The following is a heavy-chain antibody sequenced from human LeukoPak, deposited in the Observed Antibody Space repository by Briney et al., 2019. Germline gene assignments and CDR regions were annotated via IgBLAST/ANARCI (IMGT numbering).Heavy chain of an antibody. CDR3: AREVPVGATTGNYYYYYMDV. J-gene: IGHJ6*03. D-gene: IGHD1-26*01. V-gene: IGHV3-23*01. CDR2: ISGSGGST. CDR1: GFTFSSYA. Sequence: GGSLRLSCAASGFTFSSYAMSWVRQAPGKGLEWVSAISGSGGSTYYADSVKGRFTISRDNSKNTLYLQMNSLRAEDTAVYYCAREVPVGATTGNYYYYYMDVWGKGTTVTVSS.